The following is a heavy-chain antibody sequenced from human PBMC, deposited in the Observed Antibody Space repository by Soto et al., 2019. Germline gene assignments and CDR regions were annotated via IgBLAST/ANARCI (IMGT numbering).Heavy chain of an antibody. D-gene: IGHD1-1*01. CDR2: VFHTGFT. V-gene: IGHV4-34*12. J-gene: IGHJ4*02. CDR1: GWSFSGYY. CDR3: ATSQKGYNWNYFDH. Sequence: XETLSLTCSVYGWSFSGYYWSWIRQPPGKGLEWIGSVFHTGFTSYNPSLESRVSVSVDTSKSQFSLKLSAVTASDTAVYYCATSQKGYNWNYFDHWGQGALVTVSS.